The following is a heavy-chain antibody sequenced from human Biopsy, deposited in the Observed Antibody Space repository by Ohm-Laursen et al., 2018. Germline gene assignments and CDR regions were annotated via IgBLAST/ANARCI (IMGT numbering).Heavy chain of an antibody. CDR1: GYSFTSYY. CDR2: INPSGSTT. CDR3: ARNTGWYGDLYYFDY. Sequence: ASVKVSCKASGYSFTSYYMHWVRQVPGQGLEWMGMINPSGSTTSYPQIFQGRVTMTRDTSKSTVYMELSSLRSADTAVYFCARNTGWYGDLYYFDYWGQGTLVTVSS. D-gene: IGHD6-19*01. V-gene: IGHV1-46*01. J-gene: IGHJ4*02.